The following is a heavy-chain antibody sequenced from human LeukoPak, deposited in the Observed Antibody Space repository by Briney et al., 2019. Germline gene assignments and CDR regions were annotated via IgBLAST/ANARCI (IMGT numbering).Heavy chain of an antibody. CDR3: AKGIAVAGTPFDY. CDR1: GSTFSSYA. Sequence: PGGSLRLSCAASGSTFSSYAMSWVRQAPGKWLEWVSAISGSGGSTYYADSVKGRFTISRDNSKNTLYLQMNSLRAKDTAVYYCAKGIAVAGTPFDYWGQGTLVTVSS. J-gene: IGHJ4*02. CDR2: ISGSGGST. D-gene: IGHD6-19*01. V-gene: IGHV3-23*01.